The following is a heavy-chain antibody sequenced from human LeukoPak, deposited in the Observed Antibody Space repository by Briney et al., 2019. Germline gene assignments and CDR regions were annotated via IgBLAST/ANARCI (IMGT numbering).Heavy chain of an antibody. J-gene: IGHJ3*02. V-gene: IGHV3-30*03. D-gene: IGHD3-16*01. CDR1: GFTFSSYG. CDR3: WGGGYAFDI. Sequence: GRSLRLSCADSGFTFSSYGMHWVRQAPGKGLEWVAIISYDGSNKYYADSVKGRFTISRDNSKNTLYLQMNSLRAEDTAIYYCWGGGYAFDIWGQGTMVTVSS. CDR2: ISYDGSNK.